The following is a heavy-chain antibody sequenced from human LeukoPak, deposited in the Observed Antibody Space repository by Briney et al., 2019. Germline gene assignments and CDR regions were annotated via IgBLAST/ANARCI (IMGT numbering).Heavy chain of an antibody. CDR3: ARVIAAAGVSFYYYYYYMDV. Sequence: PSETLSLTCTVSGGSISSHYWSWIRQPPGKGLEWIGYIYYSGSTNYNPSLESRVTISVDTSKNQFSLKLSSVTAADTAVYYCARVIAAAGVSFYYYYYYMDVWGKGTTVTVSS. J-gene: IGHJ6*03. CDR1: GGSISSHY. CDR2: IYYSGST. V-gene: IGHV4-59*11. D-gene: IGHD6-13*01.